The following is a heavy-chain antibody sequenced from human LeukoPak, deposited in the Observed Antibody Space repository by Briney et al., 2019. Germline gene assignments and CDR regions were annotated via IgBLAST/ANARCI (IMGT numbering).Heavy chain of an antibody. D-gene: IGHD3-3*01. CDR3: ARVVRFLEWLLYVSSPLRYFDY. CDR2: INHSGST. J-gene: IGHJ4*02. V-gene: IGHV4-34*01. CDR1: GGSFSGYY. Sequence: SETLSLTCAVYGGSFSGYYWSWIHQPPGKGLEWIGEINHSGSTNYNPSLKSRVTISVDTSKNQFSLKLSSVTAADTAVYYCARVVRFLEWLLYVSSPLRYFDYWGQGTLVTVSS.